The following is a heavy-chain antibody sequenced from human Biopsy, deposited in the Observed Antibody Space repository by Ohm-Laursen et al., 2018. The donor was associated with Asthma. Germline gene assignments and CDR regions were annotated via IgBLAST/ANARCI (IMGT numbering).Heavy chain of an antibody. V-gene: IGHV3-30*18. Sequence: SLRLSCAASGFTFSSYGMYWVRQAPGKGLEWVAVISYDGSNKYYADSVKGRFTISRDNSKNTLYLQMNSLRAEDTAVYYCAKDTEGRYDFWSGLSYNYYGKDVWGQGTTVTVSS. CDR2: ISYDGSNK. CDR3: AKDTEGRYDFWSGLSYNYYGKDV. D-gene: IGHD3-3*01. CDR1: GFTFSSYG. J-gene: IGHJ6*02.